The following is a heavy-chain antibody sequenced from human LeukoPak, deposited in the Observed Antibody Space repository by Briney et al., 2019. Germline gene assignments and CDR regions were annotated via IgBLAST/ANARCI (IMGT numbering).Heavy chain of an antibody. CDR2: INPSGGST. CDR3: AREVDDYHSRDYSIDAFDI. Sequence: ASVKVSCKASGYTFTSYYMHWVRQAPGQGLEWMGIINPSGGSTSYAQKFQGRVTMTRDTSTSTAYMELRSLRSDDTAVYYCAREVDDYHSRDYSIDAFDIWGQGTMVTVSS. V-gene: IGHV1-46*01. J-gene: IGHJ3*02. D-gene: IGHD3-22*01. CDR1: GYTFTSYY.